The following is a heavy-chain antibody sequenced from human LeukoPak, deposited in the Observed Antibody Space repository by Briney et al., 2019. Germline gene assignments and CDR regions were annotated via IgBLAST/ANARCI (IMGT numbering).Heavy chain of an antibody. CDR2: IYYSGST. J-gene: IGHJ3*02. CDR3: ARGYCSGGSCYSDAFDI. V-gene: IGHV4-59*01. Sequence: SETLSLTCTVSGGSISSYYWSWIRQPPGKGLEWIGYIYYSGSTNYNPSLKSRVTISVDTSKNQFSLKLSSVTAADTAVYYCARGYCSGGSCYSDAFDIWGQGTMVTVSS. CDR1: GGSISSYY. D-gene: IGHD2-15*01.